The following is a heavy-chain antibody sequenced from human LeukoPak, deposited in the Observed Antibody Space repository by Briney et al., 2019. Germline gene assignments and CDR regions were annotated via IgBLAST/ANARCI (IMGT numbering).Heavy chain of an antibody. CDR3: AIRLVVPAAHDSFAEYFQH. V-gene: IGHV1-24*01. Sequence: GASVKVSCKVSGYTLTELSMHWVRQAPGKGLEWMGGFDPEDGETIYAQKFQGRVTMTEDTSTDTAYMELSSLRSEDTAVYYCAIRLVVPAAHDSFAEYFQHWGQGTLVTVSS. J-gene: IGHJ1*01. CDR2: FDPEDGET. CDR1: GYTLTELS. D-gene: IGHD2-2*01.